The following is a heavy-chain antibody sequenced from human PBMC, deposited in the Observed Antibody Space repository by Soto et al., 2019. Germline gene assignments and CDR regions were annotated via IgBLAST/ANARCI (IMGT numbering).Heavy chain of an antibody. Sequence: SETLSLTCIVSGGSVNNSPYYWGWIRQPPGKGLEWIASIYWSGSTYYNPSLKGRVIISVDTSKNQFSLTVISVTAADTAVYYCAKHKVEHSSSGFDLWGQGTLVTVSS. D-gene: IGHD2-2*01. CDR3: AKHKVEHSSSGFDL. CDR1: GGSVNNSPYY. J-gene: IGHJ5*02. CDR2: IYWSGST. V-gene: IGHV4-39*01.